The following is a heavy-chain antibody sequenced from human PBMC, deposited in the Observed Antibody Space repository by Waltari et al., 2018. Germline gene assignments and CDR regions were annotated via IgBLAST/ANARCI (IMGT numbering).Heavy chain of an antibody. Sequence: EVQLVESGGGLVQPGGSLRLSCAASGFTFSSYWMSWVRQAPGKGLEWVANIKQDGSEKYEVDSVKGRFTIARDNAKNSLYLQMNSLRAEDTAVYYCARDRDCSSTSCYFLYYYGMDVWGQGTTVTVSS. CDR3: ARDRDCSSTSCYFLYYYGMDV. D-gene: IGHD2-2*01. CDR2: IKQDGSEK. V-gene: IGHV3-7*01. J-gene: IGHJ6*02. CDR1: GFTFSSYW.